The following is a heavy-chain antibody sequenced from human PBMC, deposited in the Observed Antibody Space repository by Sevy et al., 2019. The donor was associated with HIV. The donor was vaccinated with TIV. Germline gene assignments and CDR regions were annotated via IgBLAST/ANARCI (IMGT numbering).Heavy chain of an antibody. J-gene: IGHJ4*02. CDR2: ISGTGGST. Sequence: GGSLRRSCAASGFTFSSYAMSWVRQAPGKGLEWVSTISGTGGSTFYADSVKGRFTISRDNSKNTLYLQRNGLRVEDTAVYYCARHLYSASYYGFDYWGQGTLVTVSS. V-gene: IGHV3-23*01. CDR3: ARHLYSASYYGFDY. CDR1: GFTFSSYA. D-gene: IGHD1-26*01.